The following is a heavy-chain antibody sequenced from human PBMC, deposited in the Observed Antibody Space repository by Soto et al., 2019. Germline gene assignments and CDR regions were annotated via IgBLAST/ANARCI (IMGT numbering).Heavy chain of an antibody. CDR2: IIPIFGTA. V-gene: IGHV1-69*13. CDR1: GGTFSSYA. Sequence: SVKVSCKASGGTFSSYAISWVRQAPGQGLEWMGGIIPIFGTANYAQKFQGRVTITADESTSTAYMELSSLRSEDTAMYYCARGRWLQLYFDYWGQGTLVTVSS. D-gene: IGHD5-12*01. CDR3: ARGRWLQLYFDY. J-gene: IGHJ4*02.